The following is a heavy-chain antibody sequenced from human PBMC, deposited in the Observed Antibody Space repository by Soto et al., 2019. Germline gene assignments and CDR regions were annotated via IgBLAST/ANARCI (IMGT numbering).Heavy chain of an antibody. Sequence: GGSLRLSCAASGFTVSSNYMSWVRQAPGKGLEWVSVIYSGGSTYYADSVKGRFTISRDNSKNTLYLQMNSLRAEDTAVYYCARDRRVGATYYYYYYGMDVWGQGTTVTVSS. J-gene: IGHJ6*02. CDR2: IYSGGST. CDR1: GFTVSSNY. V-gene: IGHV3-53*01. D-gene: IGHD1-26*01. CDR3: ARDRRVGATYYYYYYGMDV.